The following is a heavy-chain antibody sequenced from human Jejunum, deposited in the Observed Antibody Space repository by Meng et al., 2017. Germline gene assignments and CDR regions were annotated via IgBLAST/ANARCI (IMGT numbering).Heavy chain of an antibody. D-gene: IGHD7-27*01. J-gene: IGHJ4*02. CDR2: IGTGDINT. CDR3: AKTGPYYFDY. CDR1: GFTFSNHG. Sequence: GGSLRLSCAASGFTFSNHGMTWVRQAPGKGLECVSVIGTGDINTYYADSVKGRFTISRDNSKHTLYLQMNRLSAEDTAIYYCAKTGPYYFDYWGQGTQVTVSS. V-gene: IGHV3-23*01.